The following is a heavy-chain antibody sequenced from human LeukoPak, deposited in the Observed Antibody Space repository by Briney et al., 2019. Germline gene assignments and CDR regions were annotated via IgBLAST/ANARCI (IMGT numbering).Heavy chain of an antibody. V-gene: IGHV3-23*01. D-gene: IGHD5-12*01. CDR1: GFTFSSYA. CDR2: ISGSGGST. CDR3: AKALGSGYDPYYYYMDV. J-gene: IGHJ6*03. Sequence: GGSLRLSCAASGFTFSSYAMSWVRQAPGKGLEWVSAISGSGGSTYYADSVEGRFTISRDNSKNTLYLQMNSLRAEDTAVYYCAKALGSGYDPYYYYMDVWGKGTTVTVSS.